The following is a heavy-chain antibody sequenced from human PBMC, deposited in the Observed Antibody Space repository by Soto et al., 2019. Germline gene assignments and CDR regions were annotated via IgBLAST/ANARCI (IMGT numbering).Heavy chain of an antibody. V-gene: IGHV3-48*01. J-gene: IGHJ3*01. CDR2: IGIGSSTK. Sequence: GSLRLSCAASGFTFRNYGMNWVRQAPGKGLEWVSYIGIGSSTKYYADSVKGRFTISRDNAKNSLYLQMNSLRAEGTAVYYCARDQLYYNDISGRPLNAFDVWGQGTMVTVSS. CDR1: GFTFRNYG. CDR3: ARDQLYYNDISGRPLNAFDV. D-gene: IGHD3-22*01.